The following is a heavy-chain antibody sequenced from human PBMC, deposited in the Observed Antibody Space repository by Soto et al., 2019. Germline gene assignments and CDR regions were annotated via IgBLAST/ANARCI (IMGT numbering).Heavy chain of an antibody. J-gene: IGHJ4*02. V-gene: IGHV3-30*03. CDR1: GFPFTTYG. D-gene: IGHD3-10*01. CDR2: ISYDGSNK. Sequence: QVQLVESGGGVVQPGRSLRLSCAASGFPFTTYGMHWVREAPGKGLEWGAVISYDGSNKFYADPVKGRFTISRDNSKNTLYLQMSCLRPDDTALYYCVGGQYYFDYRGQGTLVIVS. CDR3: VGGQYYFDY.